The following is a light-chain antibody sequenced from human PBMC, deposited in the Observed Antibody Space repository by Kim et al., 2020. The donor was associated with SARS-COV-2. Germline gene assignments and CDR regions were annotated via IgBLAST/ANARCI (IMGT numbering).Light chain of an antibody. V-gene: IGLV1-44*01. Sequence: GQRVTISCAGSITNIGSKTVNWYHQPPGTAPKHLIYSNNKRPSGVPDRFSGSKSGTSASLAISGLQSEDEADYYCAAWDDSLNGYVFGTGTKVTVL. CDR1: ITNIGSKT. J-gene: IGLJ1*01. CDR3: AAWDDSLNGYV. CDR2: SNN.